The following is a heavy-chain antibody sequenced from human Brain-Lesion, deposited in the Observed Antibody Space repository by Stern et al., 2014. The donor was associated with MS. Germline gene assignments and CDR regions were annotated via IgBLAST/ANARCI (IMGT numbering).Heavy chain of an antibody. CDR1: GITFSSYW. CDR3: VPNTENYGWRV. V-gene: IGHV3-74*02. J-gene: IGHJ4*02. CDR2: INKDGSFR. Sequence: EVQLVESGGGFVQPGGPLRLSCAASGITFSSYWMHWVRQVPGKGLVWVSRINKDGSFRSYADSVKGRFTISRDDAKNTVYLQMNSLRGEDTALYYCVPNTENYGWRVWGQGTLVTVSS. D-gene: IGHD3-10*01.